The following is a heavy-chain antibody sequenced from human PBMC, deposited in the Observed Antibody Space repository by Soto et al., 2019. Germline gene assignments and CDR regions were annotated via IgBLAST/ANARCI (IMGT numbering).Heavy chain of an antibody. Sequence: SETLSLTCTVSGASVSTDGYYWSWIRQPPGRTLEWIGYIYYSGSSGYNPSLKSRVTASVDTSKHQFSLILSSVTAADTAVSFWARPWRPAPVANTYHHRLDVWGQGTTVTVSS. V-gene: IGHV4-61*08. CDR2: IYYSGSS. J-gene: IGHJ6*02. CDR1: GASVSTDGYY. D-gene: IGHD5-12*01. CDR3: ARPWRPAPVANTYHHRLDV.